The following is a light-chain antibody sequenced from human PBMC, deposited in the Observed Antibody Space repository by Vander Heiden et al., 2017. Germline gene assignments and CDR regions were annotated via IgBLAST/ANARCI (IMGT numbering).Light chain of an antibody. V-gene: IGKV1-39*01. J-gene: IGKJ4*01. CDR2: AAY. Sequence: DIQMTQSPSSLSASVGDRVTITCRARQSISSYLNWYQQKPGKTPKLLIYAAYSLQSGAPSMCSGSGSGTDFPLTISSLQPEDFATYYCQQSYSTPLTFGGGTKVEIK. CDR1: QSISSY. CDR3: QQSYSTPLT.